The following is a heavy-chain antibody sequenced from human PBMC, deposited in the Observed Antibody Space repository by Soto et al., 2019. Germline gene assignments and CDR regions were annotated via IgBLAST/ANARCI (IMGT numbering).Heavy chain of an antibody. Sequence: RGSLRLSCAASGFTFSSYGMHWVRQAPGEGLEWVAVISYDGSNKYYADSVKGRFTISRDNSKNTLYLQMNSLRAEDTAVYYCAKDQRRLGGYSYGYVSYYYYGMDVWGQGTTVTVSS. CDR2: ISYDGSNK. CDR1: GFTFSSYG. CDR3: AKDQRRLGGYSYGYVSYYYYGMDV. D-gene: IGHD5-18*01. J-gene: IGHJ6*02. V-gene: IGHV3-30*18.